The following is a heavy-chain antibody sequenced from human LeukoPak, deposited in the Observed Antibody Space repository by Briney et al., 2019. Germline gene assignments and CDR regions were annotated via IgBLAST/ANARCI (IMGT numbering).Heavy chain of an antibody. J-gene: IGHJ4*02. V-gene: IGHV4-4*09. CDR1: GGSISSYY. Sequence: PSETLSLTCTVSGGSISSYYWSWIRQPPGKGLEWIGYIYTSGSTSYNPSLKSRVTISVDTSKNQFSLKLSSVTAADTAVYYCAGHMYYDILTGTLRSGGGQDYWGQGTLVTVSS. CDR3: AGHMYYDILTGTLRSGGGQDY. D-gene: IGHD3-9*01. CDR2: IYTSGST.